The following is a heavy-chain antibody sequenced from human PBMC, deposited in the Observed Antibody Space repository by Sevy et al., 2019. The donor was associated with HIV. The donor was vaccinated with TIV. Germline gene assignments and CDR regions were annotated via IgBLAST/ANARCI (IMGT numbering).Heavy chain of an antibody. Sequence: ASVKVSCKASGYTFTGYYMHWVRQAPGQWLEWMGWISPDSGGTNCAQKFQGRVTMTRDTSIGTAYMEMSRMRSDDTAVYYCERNVRYGDYFTFDYWGQGTLVTVSS. D-gene: IGHD4-17*01. CDR1: GYTFTGYY. V-gene: IGHV1-2*02. CDR2: ISPDSGGT. CDR3: ERNVRYGDYFTFDY. J-gene: IGHJ4*02.